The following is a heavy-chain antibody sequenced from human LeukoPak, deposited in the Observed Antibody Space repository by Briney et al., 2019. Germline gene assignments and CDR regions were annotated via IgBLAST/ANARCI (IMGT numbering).Heavy chain of an antibody. CDR1: GFTFSSYE. CDR3: ARGLLLDFDWLTALDAFDI. D-gene: IGHD3-9*01. J-gene: IGHJ3*02. CDR2: ISSSGSTI. V-gene: IGHV3-48*03. Sequence: GGSLRLSCAASGFTFSSYEMNWVHQAPGKGLEWVSYISSSGSTIYYADSVKGRFTISRDNAKNSLYLQMNSLRAEDTAVYYCARGLLLDFDWLTALDAFDIWGQGTMVTVSS.